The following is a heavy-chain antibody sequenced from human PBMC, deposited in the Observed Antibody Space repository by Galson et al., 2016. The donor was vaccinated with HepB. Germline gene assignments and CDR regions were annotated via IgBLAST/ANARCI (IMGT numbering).Heavy chain of an antibody. D-gene: IGHD3-3*01. CDR3: ARDFERFFDY. V-gene: IGHV4-4*07. J-gene: IGHJ4*02. Sequence: SETLSLTCTVSGTYISGYYWSWIRQPAEKGLEWIGRIYSSGVTNYNPSLKRRVLMSIDTSKNQFSLKMRSVTASDTAVYYCARDFERFFDYWGLGTLVTVSS. CDR1: GTYISGYY. CDR2: IYSSGVT.